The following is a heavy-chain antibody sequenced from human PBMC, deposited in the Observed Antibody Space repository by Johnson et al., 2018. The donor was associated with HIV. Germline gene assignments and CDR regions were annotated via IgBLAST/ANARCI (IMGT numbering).Heavy chain of an antibody. V-gene: IGHV3-33*03. J-gene: IGHJ3*02. D-gene: IGHD3-10*01. CDR3: AQIGSAAFTKVREPPGGDAFDI. CDR2: MWYDGSQK. CDR1: GFTLSNYG. Sequence: QVQLVESGGGVVQPGRSLTLSCAASGFTLSNYGMHWVRQAPGKGLEWVAMMWYDGSQKGYAESVEGRFAISRDTAQKSLYLQMNSLRVEDTAFYYCAQIGSAAFTKVREPPGGDAFDIWGQGTMVTVSS.